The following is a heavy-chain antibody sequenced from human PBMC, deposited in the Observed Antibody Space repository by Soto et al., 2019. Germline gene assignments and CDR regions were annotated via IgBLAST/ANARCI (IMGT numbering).Heavy chain of an antibody. D-gene: IGHD3-16*01. CDR1: GDSVSSNSAA. CDR3: PRGDQRFDY. CDR2: TYYRSKWFN. Sequence: SQTLSLTCVISGDSVSSNSAAWNWIRQSPSRGLEWLGRTYYRSKWFNNYALSVKSRITINPDTSKNQFSLQLNSVTPEDTAVYQCPRGDQRFDYWGQGTLVTVSS. J-gene: IGHJ4*02. V-gene: IGHV6-1*01.